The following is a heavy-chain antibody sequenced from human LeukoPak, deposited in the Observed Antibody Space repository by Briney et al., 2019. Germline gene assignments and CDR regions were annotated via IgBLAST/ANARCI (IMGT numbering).Heavy chain of an antibody. V-gene: IGHV4-4*07. CDR3: ARGRIAAAGTPGYYYYYMDV. CDR2: IYTSGST. CDR1: GGSISSYY. Sequence: SETLSLTCTVSGGSISSYYWSWIRQPAGKGLEWIGRIYTSGSTNYNPSLKSRVTMSVDTSKNQFSLKLSSVTAADTAVYYCARGRIAAAGTPGYYYYYMDVWGKGTTVTVSS. D-gene: IGHD6-13*01. J-gene: IGHJ6*03.